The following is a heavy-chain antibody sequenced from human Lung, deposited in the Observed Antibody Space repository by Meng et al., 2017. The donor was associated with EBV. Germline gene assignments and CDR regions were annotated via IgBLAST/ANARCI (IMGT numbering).Heavy chain of an antibody. J-gene: IGHJ4*02. V-gene: IGHV4-4*02. CDR3: ARGQWLDNS. CDR1: GGSLGSSNW. D-gene: IGHD6-19*01. CDR2: ISHSGST. Sequence: GAAPGLVNPSGPLPLPVVVSGGSLGSSNWRSWVRQPPGKGLDGIGEISHSGSTNYNPSLKSRVTISVDKSKNQFSLKLTSVTVADTAVYYCARGQWLDNSWGQGTLVTVSS.